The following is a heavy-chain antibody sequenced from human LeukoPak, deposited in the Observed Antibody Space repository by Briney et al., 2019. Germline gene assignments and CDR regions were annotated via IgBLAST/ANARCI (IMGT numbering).Heavy chain of an antibody. CDR1: GFTFSSYG. CDR2: ISGSGGST. CDR3: AKDTAPWWE. J-gene: IGHJ4*02. V-gene: IGHV3-23*01. D-gene: IGHD1-26*01. Sequence: GRSLRLSCAASGFTFSSYGMHWVRQAPGKGLEWVSAISGSGGSTYYADSVKGRFTISRDNSKNTLYLQMNSLRAEDTAVYYCAKDTAPWWEWGQGTLVTVSS.